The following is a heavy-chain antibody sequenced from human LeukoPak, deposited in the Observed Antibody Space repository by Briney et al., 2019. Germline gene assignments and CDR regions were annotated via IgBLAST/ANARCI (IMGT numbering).Heavy chain of an antibody. J-gene: IGHJ4*02. D-gene: IGHD5-18*01. CDR1: GGSFSGYY. CDR2: INHSGGT. Sequence: SETLSLTCVVYGGSFSGYYWTWIRQPPGKGLEWIGEINHSGGTNYNPSLKSRVTISVDTSKNQFSLKLNSVTAADTAVYYCASATTAMVYYFDYWGQGTLVTVSS. CDR3: ASATTAMVYYFDY. V-gene: IGHV4-34*01.